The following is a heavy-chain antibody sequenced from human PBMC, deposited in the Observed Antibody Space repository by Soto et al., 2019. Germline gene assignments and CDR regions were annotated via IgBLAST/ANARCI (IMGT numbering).Heavy chain of an antibody. V-gene: IGHV4-31*11. J-gene: IGHJ3*02. CDR1: GGSISSGGYS. D-gene: IGHD2-21*01. CDR2: IYYSGST. Sequence: SETLSLTCAVSGGSISSGGYSWSWIRQPPGKGLEWIGYIYYSGSTYYNPSLKSRVTISVDRSKNQFSLKLSSVTAADTAVYYCAREGGDDAFDIWGQGTMVTVSS. CDR3: AREGGDDAFDI.